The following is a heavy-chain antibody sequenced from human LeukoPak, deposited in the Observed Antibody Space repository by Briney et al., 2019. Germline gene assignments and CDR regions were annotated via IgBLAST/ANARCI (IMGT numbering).Heavy chain of an antibody. J-gene: IGHJ6*02. V-gene: IGHV1-69*17. CDR2: ISPICGIG. D-gene: IGHD2-15*01. CDR1: GDTLSIYA. Sequence: GAWVNFSRNSSGDTLSIYANSRVRDPPAQGLEWVGGISPICGIGNYAEKFEGRVTITGDKSTSTAYMELNSLRSEDTGVYYCARGLFPVNVVVYGIGVWGERATVRVS. CDR3: ARGLFPVNVVVYGIGV.